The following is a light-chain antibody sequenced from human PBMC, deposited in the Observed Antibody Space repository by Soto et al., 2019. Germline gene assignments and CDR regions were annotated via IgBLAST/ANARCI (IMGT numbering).Light chain of an antibody. V-gene: IGKV3-11*01. J-gene: IGKJ4*01. CDR2: DSS. Sequence: EIVLTQIPATLSLSPGERATLSCRASQSVSSYLAWYQQKRGQAPRLLIYDSSNRATGIPARFSGSGSGTDFSLTISSLEPEDFAVYYCQQYNSWPTFGGGTKVEIK. CDR3: QQYNSWPT. CDR1: QSVSSY.